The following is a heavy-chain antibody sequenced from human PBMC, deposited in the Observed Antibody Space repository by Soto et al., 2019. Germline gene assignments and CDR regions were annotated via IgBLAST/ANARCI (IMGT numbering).Heavy chain of an antibody. CDR2: TSAYNGNT. CDR3: ARRQWLVGGYYYGMDV. CDR1: GYTFTSYG. V-gene: IGHV1-18*01. D-gene: IGHD6-19*01. Sequence: QVQLVQSGAEVKKPGASVKVSFKASGYTFTSYGISWVRQAPGQGLEWMGWTSAYNGNTNYAQKPQGRVTMTTDTSTSTAYMELRSLRSDDTAVYYCARRQWLVGGYYYGMDVWGQGTTVTVSS. J-gene: IGHJ6*02.